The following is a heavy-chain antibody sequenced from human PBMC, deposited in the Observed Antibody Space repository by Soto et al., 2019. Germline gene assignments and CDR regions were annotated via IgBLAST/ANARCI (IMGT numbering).Heavy chain of an antibody. Sequence: PSETLSLTCTVSGGSISSSSYYWGWIRQPPGKGLEWIGSIYYSGSTYYNPSLKSRVTISVDTSKNQFSLKLSSVTAADTAVYYCARAYGWRPNQIFDYWGQGTLVTVSS. CDR2: IYYSGST. D-gene: IGHD6-19*01. CDR1: GGSISSSSYY. CDR3: ARAYGWRPNQIFDY. J-gene: IGHJ4*02. V-gene: IGHV4-39*01.